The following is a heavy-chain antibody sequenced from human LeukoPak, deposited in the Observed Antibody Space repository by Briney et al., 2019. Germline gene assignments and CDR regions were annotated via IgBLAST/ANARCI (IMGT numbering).Heavy chain of an antibody. Sequence: PGGSLRLSCAASGFTFSSYSMNWVRQAPGKGLEWISYISSSSTIIHHADSVKGRFTISRDNAKNSLYLQMNSLRAEDTAVYYCAKAPLNYYGSGSFIGYYFDYWGQGTLVTVSS. V-gene: IGHV3-48*04. CDR1: GFTFSSYS. D-gene: IGHD3-10*01. J-gene: IGHJ4*02. CDR2: ISSSSTII. CDR3: AKAPLNYYGSGSFIGYYFDY.